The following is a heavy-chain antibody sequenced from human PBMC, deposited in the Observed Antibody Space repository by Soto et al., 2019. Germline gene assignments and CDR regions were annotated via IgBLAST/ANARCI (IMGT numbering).Heavy chain of an antibody. J-gene: IGHJ5*02. CDR2: IIPTVGMS. D-gene: IGHD2-21*01. CDR3: AREREKHTRFDP. CDR1: GGTMYRYT. Sequence: SVKFSRKASGGTMYRYTITWVRQASGKGVDWVGRIIPTVGMSDYAQKFQGRVTITAGKSTSTAYTELSSLSSYVTVSDYCAREREKHTRFDPWGQVT. V-gene: IGHV1-69*04.